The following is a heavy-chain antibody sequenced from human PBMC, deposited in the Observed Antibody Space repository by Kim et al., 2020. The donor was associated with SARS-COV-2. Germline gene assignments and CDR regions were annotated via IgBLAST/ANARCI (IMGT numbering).Heavy chain of an antibody. CDR2: IVVGSGNT. D-gene: IGHD5-12*01. V-gene: IGHV1-58*01. CDR1: GFTFTRSA. J-gene: IGHJ4*02. CDR3: AADGGAYSGYQFDF. Sequence: SVKVSCKASGFTFTRSAVQWVRQARGQRLEWIGWIVVGSGNTNYPQKFQERVTITRDMSTSTAYRELSSLRSEDTAIYYCAADGGAYSGYQFDFWGQGTLVTVSS.